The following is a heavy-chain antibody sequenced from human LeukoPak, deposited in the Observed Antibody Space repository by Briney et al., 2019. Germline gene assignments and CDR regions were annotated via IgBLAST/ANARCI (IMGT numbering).Heavy chain of an antibody. CDR3: AREAGGAMGPNFDY. D-gene: IGHD2-2*01. CDR1: GGSISSNNW. Sequence: PSGTLSLTCAVSGGSISSNNWWHWVRQPPGKGLEWIGESYHSGRTNYNPSLKSRVTMPVDKSKNQFPLKLSSVTATGTAMYYCAREAGGAMGPNFDYWGQGTLVTVSS. CDR2: SYHSGRT. V-gene: IGHV4-4*02. J-gene: IGHJ4*02.